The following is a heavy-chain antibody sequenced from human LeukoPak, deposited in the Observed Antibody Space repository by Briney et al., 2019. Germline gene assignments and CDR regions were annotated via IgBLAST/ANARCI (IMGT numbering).Heavy chain of an antibody. V-gene: IGHV3-23*01. D-gene: IGHD6-19*01. Sequence: GALRLSCAASGFTFSSYAMRGVRQAPGKGVEWGSDISGRGGSTYYADSVKGRFTISRDNSKNTLYMQMNSLRDEETAVYYCAKDLGGWYARLVFDYWGQGTLVTVSS. CDR1: GFTFSSYA. CDR3: AKDLGGWYARLVFDY. J-gene: IGHJ4*02. CDR2: ISGRGGST.